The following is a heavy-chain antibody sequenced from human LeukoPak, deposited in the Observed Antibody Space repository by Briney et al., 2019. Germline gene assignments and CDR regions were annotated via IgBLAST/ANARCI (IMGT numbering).Heavy chain of an antibody. J-gene: IGHJ4*02. V-gene: IGHV1-18*01. CDR1: GYTLTNYN. D-gene: IGHD2-15*01. CDR2: INTHKGHT. CDR3: AREFGHCSGDNCFYFFDL. Sequence: ASVKVSCKASGYTLTNYNISWVRQAPGQGLEWMGWINTHKGHTNFLQKFQGRVTVTTDISTNTAYMELRRLRSDDTAVYYGAREFGHCSGDNCFYFFDLWGQGSQVIVSS.